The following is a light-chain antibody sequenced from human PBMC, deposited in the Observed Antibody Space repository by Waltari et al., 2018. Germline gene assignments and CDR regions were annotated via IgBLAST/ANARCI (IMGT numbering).Light chain of an antibody. V-gene: IGLV2-14*01. CDR2: DVS. J-gene: IGLJ3*02. Sequence: QSALTQPASVSGSPGQSITISCTGTSSDVGGHNYVSWYQQHPGNAPKLMIYDVSNRPSGVSNRFSGSKSGNTASLTISGLQAEDEADYYCSSYTSSSTLDWVFGGGTKLTVL. CDR1: SSDVGGHNY. CDR3: SSYTSSSTLDWV.